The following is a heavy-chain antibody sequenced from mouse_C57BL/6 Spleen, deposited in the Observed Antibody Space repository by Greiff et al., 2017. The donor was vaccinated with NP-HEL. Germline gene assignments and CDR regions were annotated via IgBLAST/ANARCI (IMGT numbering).Heavy chain of an antibody. V-gene: IGHV5-17*01. J-gene: IGHJ3*01. D-gene: IGHD2-3*01. CDR1: GFTFSDYG. Sequence: DVMLVESGGGLVKPGGSLKLSCAASGFTFSDYGMHWVRQAPEKGLEWVAYISSGSSTIYYADTVKGRFTISRDNAKNTLFLQMTSLRSEDTAMYYCARNDGYSFAYWGQGTLVTVSA. CDR3: ARNDGYSFAY. CDR2: ISSGSSTI.